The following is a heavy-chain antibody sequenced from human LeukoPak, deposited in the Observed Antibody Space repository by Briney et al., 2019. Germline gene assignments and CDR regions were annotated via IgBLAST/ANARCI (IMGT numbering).Heavy chain of an antibody. Sequence: GGSLRLSCAASGFTFSSYAMSWVRQAPGKGLEWVSAIGGSGGSTYYADSVKGRFTISRDNSKNTLYLQMNSLRAEDTAVYYCAKVDYAGGDYYYYMDVWGKGTTVTVSS. CDR1: GFTFSSYA. J-gene: IGHJ6*03. CDR3: AKVDYAGGDYYYYMDV. CDR2: IGGSGGST. D-gene: IGHD4-17*01. V-gene: IGHV3-23*01.